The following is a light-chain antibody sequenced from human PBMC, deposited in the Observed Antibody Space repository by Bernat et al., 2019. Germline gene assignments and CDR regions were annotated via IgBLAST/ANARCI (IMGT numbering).Light chain of an antibody. CDR3: QAWDSSTAV. Sequence: SYELTQPPSVSVSPGQTASITCSGDKLGHKYACWYQQKPGQSPVLVIYQDTKRPSGIPEQFSGSNSGNTATLTISGTQAMDEADYYCQAWDSSTAVFGGGTKLTVL. CDR1: KLGHKY. CDR2: QDT. V-gene: IGLV3-1*01. J-gene: IGLJ2*01.